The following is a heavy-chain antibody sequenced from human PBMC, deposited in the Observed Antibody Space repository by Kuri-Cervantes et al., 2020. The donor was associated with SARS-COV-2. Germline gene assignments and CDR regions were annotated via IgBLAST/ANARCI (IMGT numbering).Heavy chain of an antibody. V-gene: IGHV4-59*01. D-gene: IGHD6-13*01. CDR1: GGSISSYY. CDR3: AGGWEYSSSGYKPPLDY. J-gene: IGHJ4*02. Sequence: GSLRLSCTVSGGSISSYYWSWIRQPPGKGLEWIGYIYYSGSTNYNPSPKSRVTISVDTSKNQFSLKLSSVTAADTAVYYCAGGWEYSSSGYKPPLDYWGQGTLVTVSS. CDR2: IYYSGST.